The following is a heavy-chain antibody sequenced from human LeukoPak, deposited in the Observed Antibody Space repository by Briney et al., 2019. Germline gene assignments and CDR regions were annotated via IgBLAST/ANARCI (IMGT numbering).Heavy chain of an antibody. CDR1: GGSINNYY. D-gene: IGHD3-22*01. Sequence: SETLSLTCTVSGGSINNYYWSWIRQPPGKGLEWVGYIYDSGSNNYYAHLKRRVTISIGTSKSQSLLKLSSVTAADTAVYYCARRVYHDSGAYHSDAFDIWGQGTMVTVSS. J-gene: IGHJ3*02. CDR3: ARRVYHDSGAYHSDAFDI. V-gene: IGHV4-59*08. CDR2: IYDSGSN.